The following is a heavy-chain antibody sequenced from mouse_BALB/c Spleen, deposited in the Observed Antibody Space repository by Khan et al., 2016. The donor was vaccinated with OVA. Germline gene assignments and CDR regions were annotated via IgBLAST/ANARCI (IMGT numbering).Heavy chain of an antibody. J-gene: IGHJ3*01. V-gene: IGHV1-5*01. CDR3: TRRNGDVAWFAY. D-gene: IGHD4-1*01. CDR2: IYPGNTDT. CDR1: GYTFTSYW. Sequence: VQLQQSGTVLARPGASVKMSCKASGYTFTSYWMHWVKQRPGQGLEWIGDIYPGNTDTNYNQKFKGKAKLTAVTPTSTAYMELRSLTNEDSAVYYCTRRNGDVAWFAYWGQGTLVTVSA.